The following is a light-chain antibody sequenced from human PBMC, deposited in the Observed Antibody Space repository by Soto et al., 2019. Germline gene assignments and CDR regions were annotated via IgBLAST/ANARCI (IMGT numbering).Light chain of an antibody. V-gene: IGKV3-20*01. Sequence: EIVLTQSPGTLSLSPGERATLSCRASQSVSSNFLAWYQQKPGQAPRLLIYGASSRATGIPDRFSGSGSRTDFTLTISRLEPEDFAVYYCQQYSNSPRTFGQGTTVEIK. CDR3: QQYSNSPRT. J-gene: IGKJ1*01. CDR1: QSVSSNF. CDR2: GAS.